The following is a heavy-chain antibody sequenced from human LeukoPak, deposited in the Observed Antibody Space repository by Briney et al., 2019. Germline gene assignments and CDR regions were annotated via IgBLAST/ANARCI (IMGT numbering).Heavy chain of an antibody. V-gene: IGHV3-21*04. CDR2: ISTSSSYI. J-gene: IGHJ2*01. CDR1: GFTFSGST. Sequence: GGSLRLSCAASGFTFSGSTMNWVRQAPGKGLEWVSFISTSSSYIYYADSVRGRFTISRDNAKNSLYLQMNSLRAEDTAVYYCAKRVAAAGTWYFDLWGRGTLVTVSS. CDR3: AKRVAAAGTWYFDL. D-gene: IGHD6-13*01.